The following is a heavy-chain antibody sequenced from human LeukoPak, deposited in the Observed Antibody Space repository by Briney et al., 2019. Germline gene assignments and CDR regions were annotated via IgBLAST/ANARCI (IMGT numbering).Heavy chain of an antibody. CDR3: AKDFTPDGVWDIDY. CDR2: IYGGGSGST. Sequence: GGSLRLSCVASGFTFSKYTMSWVRQAPGKGLEWVSGIYGGGSGSTFYAESVKGRFTISRDNSKNTLYLQMNSLRDEDTAIYYCAKDFTPDGVWDIDYWGRGTLITVSS. D-gene: IGHD4-17*01. CDR1: GFTFSKYT. J-gene: IGHJ4*02. V-gene: IGHV3-23*01.